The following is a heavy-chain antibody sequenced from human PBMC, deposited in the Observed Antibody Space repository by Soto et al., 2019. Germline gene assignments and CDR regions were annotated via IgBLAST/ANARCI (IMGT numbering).Heavy chain of an antibody. CDR3: ANSYGDYVSY. CDR1: GGSISSSTYY. CDR2: IYYSGST. J-gene: IGHJ4*02. Sequence: PSETLYLTCTVSGGSISSSTYYWGWIRQPPGKGLEWIGSIYYSGSTYYNPSLKSRVTISVDTSKNQFSLKLSSVTAADTAVYYCANSYGDYVSYWGQGTLVTVSS. V-gene: IGHV4-39*01. D-gene: IGHD4-17*01.